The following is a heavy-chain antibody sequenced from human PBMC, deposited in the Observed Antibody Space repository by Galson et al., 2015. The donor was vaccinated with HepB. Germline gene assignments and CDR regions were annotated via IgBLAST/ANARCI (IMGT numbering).Heavy chain of an antibody. CDR3: ARDSGDSSGWHNWFDP. Sequence: SVKVSCKVSGGIFSNYGITWVRQAPGQGLEWMGGIIPMFGKANYAQKFQGRVTITADKSTSTAYMELSSLRSDDTAVYYCARDSGDSSGWHNWFDPWGQGTLVTVSS. CDR1: GGIFSNYG. CDR2: IIPMFGKA. V-gene: IGHV1-69*06. D-gene: IGHD6-19*01. J-gene: IGHJ5*02.